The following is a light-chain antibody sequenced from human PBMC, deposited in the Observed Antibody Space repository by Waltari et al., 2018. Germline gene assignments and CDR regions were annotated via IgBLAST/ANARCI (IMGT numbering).Light chain of an antibody. V-gene: IGLV1-44*01. Sequence: QSVLTQPPSASATPGQRVTISCSGSSSNIGTTPVHCFQQLPRTPPTPLIYSNNQRPARVPGRFPGSQSGTPALLAIRGLQVEDGAYYYFKSWDDRPKGWVFGGGTKVTVL. CDR2: SNN. J-gene: IGLJ3*02. CDR1: SSNIGTTP. CDR3: KSWDDRPKGWV.